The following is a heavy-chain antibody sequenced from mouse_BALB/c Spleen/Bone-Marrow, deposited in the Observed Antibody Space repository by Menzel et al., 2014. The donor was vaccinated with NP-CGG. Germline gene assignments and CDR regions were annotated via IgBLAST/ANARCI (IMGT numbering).Heavy chain of an antibody. CDR2: IHPSDSET. V-gene: IGHV1S82*01. Sequence: VQLQQSGAELVRPGASVKLSCRASDYSFTSYWVNWVKQRPGQGLEWIGMIHPSDSETRLNQKFKDKATLTVDKSSSTAYMQLSSPTSEDSAVYHSARGGYDGWYFDVWGAGTTVTVSS. J-gene: IGHJ1*01. CDR1: DYSFTSYW. CDR3: ARGGYDGWYFDV. D-gene: IGHD2-2*01.